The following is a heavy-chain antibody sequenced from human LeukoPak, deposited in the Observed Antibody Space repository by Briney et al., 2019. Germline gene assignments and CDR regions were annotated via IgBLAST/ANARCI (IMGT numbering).Heavy chain of an antibody. CDR2: IYHSGGT. Sequence: SETLSLTCAVYGESFSAYYWSWIRRPPGKGLEWSGEIYHSGGTNYNPSPKSRVTISVDTSKNQFSLKLTSVSAADTAVYYCARAMTTVVSAYYYYYMDVWGKGTTVTVSS. CDR3: ARAMTTVVSAYYYYYMDV. V-gene: IGHV4-34*01. D-gene: IGHD4-23*01. CDR1: GESFSAYY. J-gene: IGHJ6*03.